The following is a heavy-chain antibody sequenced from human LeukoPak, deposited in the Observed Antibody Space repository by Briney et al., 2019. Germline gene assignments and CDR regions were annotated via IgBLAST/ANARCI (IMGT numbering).Heavy chain of an antibody. D-gene: IGHD2-15*01. CDR1: GFXFSSYW. Sequence: GGSLRLSCAASGFXFSSYWMHWVRQAPGKGLVWVSRINSDGSTTSYADSVKGRFTISRDNAKNTLYLQMNSLRAEDTAVYYCAGLYCSGGSCYYHWGQGTLVTVSS. V-gene: IGHV3-74*01. CDR3: AGLYCSGGSCYYH. CDR2: INSDGSTT. J-gene: IGHJ5*02.